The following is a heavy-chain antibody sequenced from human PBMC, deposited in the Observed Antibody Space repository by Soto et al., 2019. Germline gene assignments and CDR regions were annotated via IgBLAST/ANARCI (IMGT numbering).Heavy chain of an antibody. CDR2: IKQDGSEE. V-gene: IGHV3-7*01. D-gene: IGHD6-13*01. CDR3: ARIAASGRGWDV. Sequence: EVQLVESGGGLVQPGGSLRLSCVDSGFTFSSYWMSWVRQAPVKGLEWVGNIKQDGSEENYVDSVKGRFTIFRDNAKNAMYRQMNSLRAEDTAVYYCARIAASGRGWDVWGQGTTVVVSS. CDR1: GFTFSSYW. J-gene: IGHJ6*02.